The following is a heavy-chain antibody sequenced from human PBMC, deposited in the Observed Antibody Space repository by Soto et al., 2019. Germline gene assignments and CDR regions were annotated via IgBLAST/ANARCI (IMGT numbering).Heavy chain of an antibody. Sequence: SETLSLTCAVYGGSFSGYYWSWIRQPPGKGLEWIGEINHSGSTNYNPSLKSRVTISVDTSKNQFSLKLSSVTAADTAVYYCARGNAHTVTTRFDYWGQGTLVTVSS. CDR1: GGSFSGYY. J-gene: IGHJ4*02. D-gene: IGHD4-17*01. CDR2: INHSGST. CDR3: ARGNAHTVTTRFDY. V-gene: IGHV4-34*01.